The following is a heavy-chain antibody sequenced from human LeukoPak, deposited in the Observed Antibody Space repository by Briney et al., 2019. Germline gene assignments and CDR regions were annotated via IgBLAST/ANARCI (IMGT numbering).Heavy chain of an antibody. CDR3: AKGSYYYDSANYFDY. Sequence: GGSLRLSCAASGFTFSSYAMSWVRQAPGKGLEWVSTLSGSGGNTYYADSVKGRVTISRDNSKNTLYLQMNSLRAEDTAVYHCAKGSYYYDSANYFDYWGQGTLVTVSS. V-gene: IGHV3-23*01. CDR2: LSGSGGNT. D-gene: IGHD3-22*01. J-gene: IGHJ4*02. CDR1: GFTFSSYA.